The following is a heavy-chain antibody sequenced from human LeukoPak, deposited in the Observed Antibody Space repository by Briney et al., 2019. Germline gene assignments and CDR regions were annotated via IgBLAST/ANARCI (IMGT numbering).Heavy chain of an antibody. CDR1: GATFSSYA. V-gene: IGHV1-69*05. J-gene: IGHJ3*02. D-gene: IGHD2-2*01. CDR2: IIPIFGTA. Sequence: SVTVSCKASGATFSSYAISWVRQAPGQGLEWMGGIIPIFGTANYAQKFQGRVTITTDESTSTAYMELSSLRSEDTAVYYCASSPGAVVVPAARPRRRAFGIWGQGTMVTVSS. CDR3: ASSPGAVVVPAARPRRRAFGI.